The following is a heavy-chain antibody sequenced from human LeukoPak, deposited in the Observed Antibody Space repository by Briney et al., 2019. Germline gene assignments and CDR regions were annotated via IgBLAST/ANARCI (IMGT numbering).Heavy chain of an antibody. V-gene: IGHV3-21*01. CDR3: ASLWDFDY. D-gene: IGHD2-21*01. CDR2: ISSSSSYK. Sequence: GGSLRLSCAASGFTFSSYSMNWVRQAPGKGLEWVSSISSSSSYKYYADSVKGRFTISRDNAKNSLYLQMNSLRAEDTAVYYCASLWDFDYWGQGTLVTVSS. CDR1: GFTFSSYS. J-gene: IGHJ4*02.